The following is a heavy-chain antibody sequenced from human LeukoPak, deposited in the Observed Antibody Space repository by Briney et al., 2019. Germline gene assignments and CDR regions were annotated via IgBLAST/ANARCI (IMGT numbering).Heavy chain of an antibody. V-gene: IGHV3-30*18. Sequence: GRSLRLSCAASGFTFSSYGMHWVRQAPGKGLGWVAVISYDGSNTYYADSVKGRFTISRDNSKNMLYLQMNSLRAEDTAVYYCAKPYYYGSRSYMDYWGQGTLVTASS. CDR2: ISYDGSNT. J-gene: IGHJ4*02. D-gene: IGHD3-10*01. CDR1: GFTFSSYG. CDR3: AKPYYYGSRSYMDY.